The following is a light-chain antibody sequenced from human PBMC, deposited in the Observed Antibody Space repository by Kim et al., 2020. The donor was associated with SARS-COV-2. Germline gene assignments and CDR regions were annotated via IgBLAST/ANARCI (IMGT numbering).Light chain of an antibody. J-gene: IGLJ3*02. V-gene: IGLV1-47*01. CDR1: SSNIGSNY. CDR3: AAWDDSLSGWV. CDR2: RNN. Sequence: GPRVTISCSGSSSNIGSNYVYWYQQLPGPAPKLLIYRNNQRPSGVPDRFSGSKSGTSASLAISGLRSEDEADYYCAAWDDSLSGWVFGGGTQLTVL.